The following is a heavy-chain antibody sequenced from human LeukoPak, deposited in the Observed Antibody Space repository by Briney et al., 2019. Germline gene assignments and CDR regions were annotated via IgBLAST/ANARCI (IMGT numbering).Heavy chain of an antibody. J-gene: IGHJ4*02. CDR2: IHYSGST. D-gene: IGHD6-19*01. CDR3: AREGMSVAAFDY. V-gene: IGHV4-59*01. Sequence: PSETLSLTCTVSGGSISSYYWNWIRQPPGKGLEWIGYIHYSGSTNYNPSLKSRVSISVDTSKNQFSLRLSSVTAADTAVYYCAREGMSVAAFDYWGQGALVTVSS. CDR1: GGSISSYY.